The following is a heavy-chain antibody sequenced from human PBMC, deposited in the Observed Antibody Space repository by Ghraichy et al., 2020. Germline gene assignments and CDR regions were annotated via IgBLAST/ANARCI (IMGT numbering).Heavy chain of an antibody. J-gene: IGHJ2*01. CDR2: IRPTGTSM. D-gene: IGHD3-22*01. CDR3: VRDGFYYDNAGYYGLYSFCDL. Sequence: GGSLRLSCSASGFNFTTYSVNWVRQTPGKGLEWISSIRPTGTSMYYADAVKGRFTISRDNAKKSLYLQMNSLRGEDTAVYYCVRDGFYYDNAGYYGLYSFCDLWGRGTLVTVST. V-gene: IGHV3-21*01. CDR1: GFNFTTYS.